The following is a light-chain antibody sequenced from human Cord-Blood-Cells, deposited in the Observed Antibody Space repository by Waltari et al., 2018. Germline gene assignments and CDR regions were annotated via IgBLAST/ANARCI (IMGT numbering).Light chain of an antibody. Sequence: QSALTQPRSVSGSPGQSVTISCTGTSRDVGGYNYVSWYQQHPGKAPTLMIYDVSQRPSGVPDRFSGSKSGNTASLTISGLQAEDEADYYCCSYAGSYTLVFGGGTKLTVL. CDR1: SRDVGGYNY. CDR3: CSYAGSYTLV. V-gene: IGLV2-11*01. J-gene: IGLJ3*02. CDR2: DVS.